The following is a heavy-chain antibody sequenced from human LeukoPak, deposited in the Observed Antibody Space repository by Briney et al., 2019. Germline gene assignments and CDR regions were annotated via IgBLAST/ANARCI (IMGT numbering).Heavy chain of an antibody. Sequence: SVKVSCKASGGTFSSYAISWVRQAPGRGLEWMGGIIPIFGTANYAQKFQGRVTITADKSTSTAYMELSSLRSGDTAVYYCARARDGQVFYYYGMDVWGKGTTVTVSS. CDR2: IIPIFGTA. CDR1: GGTFSSYA. D-gene: IGHD5/OR15-5a*01. CDR3: ARARDGQVFYYYGMDV. V-gene: IGHV1-69*06. J-gene: IGHJ6*04.